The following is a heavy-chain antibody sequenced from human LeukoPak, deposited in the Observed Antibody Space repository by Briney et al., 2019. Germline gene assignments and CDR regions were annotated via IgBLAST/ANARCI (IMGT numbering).Heavy chain of an antibody. Sequence: GGSLRLSCSASGVVFSIYTMYWVRQAPGKGPEYVSTISGSGNGVSIYYADSVKGRFTISRDDSKSILYLQMNGLRSEDTAVYYCVKDFGRIRGTPDSWGQGTLVTVSS. V-gene: IGHV3-64D*06. CDR1: GVVFSIYT. CDR3: VKDFGRIRGTPDS. D-gene: IGHD1-26*01. CDR2: ISGSGNGVSI. J-gene: IGHJ4*02.